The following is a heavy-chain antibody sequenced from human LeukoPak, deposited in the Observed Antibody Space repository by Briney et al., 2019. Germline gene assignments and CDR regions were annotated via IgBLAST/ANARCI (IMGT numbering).Heavy chain of an antibody. V-gene: IGHV3-7*01. J-gene: IGHJ1*01. CDR2: INHNGDVN. CDR1: GFTFSSYW. Sequence: GGSLRLSCAASGFTFSSYWMNWARQAPGKGLEWVASINHNGDVNYYVDSVKGRFTISRDNAKNSLYLQMNSLTTEDTAMYFCARRPVAAEYFQHWGQGTLVTVSS. CDR3: ARRPVAAEYFQH. D-gene: IGHD6-25*01.